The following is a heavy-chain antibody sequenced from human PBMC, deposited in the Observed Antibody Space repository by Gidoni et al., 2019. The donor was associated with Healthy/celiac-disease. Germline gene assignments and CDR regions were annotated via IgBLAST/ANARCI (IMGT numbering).Heavy chain of an antibody. D-gene: IGHD3-3*01. CDR2: INAGNGNT. Sequence: QVQLVQSGAEVKKPGASVKVSCKASGYTFTSYAMHWVRQAPGQRLEWMGWINAGNGNTKYSQKFQGRVTITRDTSASTAYMELSSLRSEDTAVYYCARGPIFGVVRHYYYYYGMDVWGQGTTVTVSS. V-gene: IGHV1-3*01. J-gene: IGHJ6*02. CDR3: ARGPIFGVVRHYYYYYGMDV. CDR1: GYTFTSYA.